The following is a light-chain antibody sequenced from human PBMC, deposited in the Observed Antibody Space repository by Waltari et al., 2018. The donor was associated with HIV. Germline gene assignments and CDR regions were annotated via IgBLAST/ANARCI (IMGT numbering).Light chain of an antibody. V-gene: IGLV2-11*01. Sequence: QSALTQPHSVSGSPGQSLTISCTGTSPYVSTFVSWYQQYPGQAPKVIIYDVNKRPSGVPDRFSASKSGNTAFLTISGLQAEDEAEYHCCSHAGNFIFAFGTGTKVTVL. CDR1: SPYVSTF. CDR2: DVN. J-gene: IGLJ1*01. CDR3: CSHAGNFIFA.